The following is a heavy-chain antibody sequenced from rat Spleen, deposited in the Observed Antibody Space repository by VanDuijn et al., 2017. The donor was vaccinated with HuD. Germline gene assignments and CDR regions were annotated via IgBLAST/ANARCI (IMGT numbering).Heavy chain of an antibody. CDR3: ASLNYGGYIEEFDY. CDR1: GFTFSNYW. CDR2: ITNTGRST. V-gene: IGHV5-31*01. D-gene: IGHD1-11*01. J-gene: IGHJ2*01. Sequence: EVQLVETGGGLVQPGKSLKLSCIASGFTFSNYWMTWIRQAPGKGLEWVASITNTGRSTYYPDSVRGRFAISRDTAENTLYLQMDSLRSEDTATYYCASLNYGGYIEEFDYWGQGVMVTVSS.